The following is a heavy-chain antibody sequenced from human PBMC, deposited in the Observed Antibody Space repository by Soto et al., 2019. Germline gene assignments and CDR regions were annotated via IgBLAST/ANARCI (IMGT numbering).Heavy chain of an antibody. J-gene: IGHJ6*02. CDR3: AAAVWRGYSEYYYGMDV. Sequence: SVKVSCKAFGGTFISYAFSWVRQAPGQGLEWMGGIIPIFSTTHYAQNFQGRVTITADGSTSTAYMELSSLRSEDTAVYYCAAAVWRGYSEYYYGMDVWGLGTTVTVYS. CDR1: GGTFISYA. D-gene: IGHD3-3*01. CDR2: IIPIFSTT. V-gene: IGHV1-69*13.